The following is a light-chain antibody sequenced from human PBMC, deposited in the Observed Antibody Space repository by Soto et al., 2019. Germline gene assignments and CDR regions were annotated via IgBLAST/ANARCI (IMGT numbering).Light chain of an antibody. J-gene: IGLJ1*01. CDR1: SSDGGGYNY. V-gene: IGLV2-14*01. CDR3: SSYTSSSTYV. Sequence: QSALTPPASVSGSPGQSITIYCTGTSSDGGGYNYVSWYQQHPGKAPKLMIYEVSNRPSGVSNRFSGSKSGNTASLTISGLQAEDEADYYCSSYTSSSTYVFGTGTKVTVL. CDR2: EVS.